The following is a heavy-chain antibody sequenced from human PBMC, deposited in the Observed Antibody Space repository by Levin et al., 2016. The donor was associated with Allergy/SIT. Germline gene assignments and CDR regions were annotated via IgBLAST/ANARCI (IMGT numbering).Heavy chain of an antibody. D-gene: IGHD7-27*01. CDR2: VTYDGSQE. CDR1: GFNFGQFA. Sequence: GESLKISCAASGFNFGQFAMHWVRQAPGKGLEWVAVVTYDGSQELYEDSVKGRFSISRDNFRKTLHLQMNRLRPEDTAVYYCAKSQRMGIRGAAHFDFWGLGTLVSVSS. CDR3: AKSQRMGIRGAAHFDF. J-gene: IGHJ4*02. V-gene: IGHV3-30*18.